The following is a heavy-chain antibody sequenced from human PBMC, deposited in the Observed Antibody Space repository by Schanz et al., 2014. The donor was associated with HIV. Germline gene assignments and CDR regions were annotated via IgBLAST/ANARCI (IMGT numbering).Heavy chain of an antibody. CDR1: GGSVRTNY. CDR3: VRTRVVPAVTGFDFWFVP. D-gene: IGHD2-2*01. Sequence: QVRLPQWGAGLLKPSETLSLTCAVYGGSVRTNYYSWIRQPPGKGLEWIGYISNLGSPNYNPSLRSRVTLSVDTSKNQVSLKMRSVTAADTAMYYCVRTRVVPAVTGFDFWFVPWGQGTLVSVSS. CDR2: ISNLGSP. V-gene: IGHV4-59*02. J-gene: IGHJ5*02.